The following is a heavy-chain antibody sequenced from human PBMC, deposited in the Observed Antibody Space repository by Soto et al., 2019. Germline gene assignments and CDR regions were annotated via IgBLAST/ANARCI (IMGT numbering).Heavy chain of an antibody. CDR1: GGTFSSYT. CDR3: ETLSYCSCGSGYPDY. CDR2: IIPILGIA. Sequence: QVQLVQSGAEVKKPGSSVKVSCKASGGTFSSYTISWVRQAPGQGLEWMGRIIPILGIANYAQKFQGRVTITADKSTRAAYVELRSLRYEDTGVYYCETLSYCSCGSGYPDYWGQGTLVTVS. J-gene: IGHJ4*02. V-gene: IGHV1-69*02. D-gene: IGHD2-15*01.